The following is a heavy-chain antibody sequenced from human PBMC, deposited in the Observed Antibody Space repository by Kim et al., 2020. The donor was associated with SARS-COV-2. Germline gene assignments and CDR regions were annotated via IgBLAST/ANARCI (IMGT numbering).Heavy chain of an antibody. V-gene: IGHV1-69*13. CDR1: GGTFSSYA. CDR3: ARDGRNGKYFDY. CDR2: IIPIFGTA. J-gene: IGHJ4*01. Sequence: SVKVSCKASGGTFSSYAISWVRQAPGQGLEWMGGIIPIFGTANYARKFQGRVTITADESTSTAYMELSSLRSEDTAVYYCARDGRNGKYFDYWGHGTLVTVSS. D-gene: IGHD1-26*01.